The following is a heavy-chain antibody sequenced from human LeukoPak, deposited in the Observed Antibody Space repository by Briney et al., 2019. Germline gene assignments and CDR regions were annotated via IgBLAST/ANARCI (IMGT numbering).Heavy chain of an antibody. V-gene: IGHV1-2*02. D-gene: IGHD2-2*01. CDR1: GYTFTSYD. CDR3: ARDSTYCSSTNCYYDY. CDR2: MNPNSGGT. Sequence: ASVKVSCKASGYTFTSYDINWVRQATGQGLEWMGWMNPNSGGTNYAQKFQGRVTMTRDTSISTAYMELSRLRSDDTAVYYCARDSTYCSSTNCYYDYWGQGTLVTVSS. J-gene: IGHJ4*02.